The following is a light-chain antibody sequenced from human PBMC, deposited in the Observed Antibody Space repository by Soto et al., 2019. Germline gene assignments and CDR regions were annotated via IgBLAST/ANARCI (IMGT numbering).Light chain of an antibody. Sequence: QSALTQPRSVSGSPGQSVTISCTGTSSDVGGYNYVSWYQQHPGKAPKLIIYDVSKRPSGVPDRFSGSKSGNTASLTISGLQAEDDADYYCCSYAGIYTWVFGTGTKLTVL. CDR2: DVS. CDR1: SSDVGGYNY. V-gene: IGLV2-11*01. J-gene: IGLJ1*01. CDR3: CSYAGIYTWV.